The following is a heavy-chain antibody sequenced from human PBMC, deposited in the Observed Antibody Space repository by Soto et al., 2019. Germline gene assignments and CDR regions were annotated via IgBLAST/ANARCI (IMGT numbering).Heavy chain of an antibody. CDR3: AGGVVPAAKPKQKNNWFDP. CDR2: ISGSGGST. V-gene: IGHV3-23*01. CDR1: GFTFSSYA. J-gene: IGHJ5*02. D-gene: IGHD2-2*02. Sequence: PGGSLRLSCAASGFTFSSYAMSWVRQAPGKGLEWVSAISGSGGSTYYADSVKGRFTISRDNSKNTLYLQMNSLRAEDTAVYYCAGGVVPAAKPKQKNNWFDPWGQGTLVTVS.